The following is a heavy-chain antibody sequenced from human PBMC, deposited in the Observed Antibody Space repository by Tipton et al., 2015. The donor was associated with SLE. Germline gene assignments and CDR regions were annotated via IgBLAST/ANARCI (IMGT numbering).Heavy chain of an antibody. CDR3: ARDPYYYDSSGSPHSY. V-gene: IGHV4-61*09. CDR1: GGSISSGNYH. D-gene: IGHD3-22*01. CDR2: IYTSGNI. Sequence: TLSLTCTVSGGSISSGNYHWSWIRQPAGKGLEWIGHIYTSGNINYNPSLKSRVTISVDTSNNQFSLKLSSVTAADTAVYYCARDPYYYDSSGSPHSYWGQGTLVTVSS. J-gene: IGHJ4*02.